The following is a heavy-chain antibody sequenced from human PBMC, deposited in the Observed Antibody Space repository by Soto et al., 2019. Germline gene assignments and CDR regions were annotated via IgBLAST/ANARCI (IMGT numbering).Heavy chain of an antibody. CDR3: AHRARHCNSTSCRNWLDP. D-gene: IGHD2-2*01. J-gene: IGHJ5*02. CDR1: GFSLSTSGMG. CDR2: IYWDDDK. Sequence: QITLKESGPTLVKPTQTLTLTCTFSGFSLSTSGMGVGWVRQPPGKALEWLALIYWDDDKRYSPSLKSRLTITKDTSKNQVVLTMTNMDPVDTATYYCAHRARHCNSTSCRNWLDPWGQGSLVTVSS. V-gene: IGHV2-5*02.